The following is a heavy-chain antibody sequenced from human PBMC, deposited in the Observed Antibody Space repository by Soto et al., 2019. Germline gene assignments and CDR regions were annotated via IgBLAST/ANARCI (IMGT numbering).Heavy chain of an antibody. CDR3: ARLYSSGAEAYYYYGMDV. D-gene: IGHD6-19*01. J-gene: IGHJ6*02. V-gene: IGHV4-59*01. CDR1: GGSISSYY. Sequence: SETLSLTCTVSGGSISSYYWSWIRQPPGKGLEWIGYIYYSGSTNYNPSLKSRVTISVDTSKNQFSLKLSSVTAADTAVYYCARLYSSGAEAYYYYGMDVWGQGTTGTV. CDR2: IYYSGST.